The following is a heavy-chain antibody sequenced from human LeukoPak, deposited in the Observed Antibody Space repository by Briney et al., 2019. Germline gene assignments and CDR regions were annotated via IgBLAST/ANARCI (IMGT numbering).Heavy chain of an antibody. V-gene: IGHV1-46*01. Sequence: YMXXVRQAPGQGLEWMGLINPSGGSTIYAQKFQGRVTMTRDTSTSTVYMELSSLRSEDTAVYYCARLYSSSEAWFDPWGQGTLVTVSS. D-gene: IGHD6-13*01. J-gene: IGHJ5*02. CDR3: ARLYSSSEAWFDP. CDR2: INPSGGST. CDR1: Y.